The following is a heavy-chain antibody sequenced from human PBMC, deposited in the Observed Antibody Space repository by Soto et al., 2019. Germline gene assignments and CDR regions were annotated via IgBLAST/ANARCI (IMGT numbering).Heavy chain of an antibody. CDR1: GFTFDDYA. Sequence: EVQLVESGGGLVQPGRSLRLSCAASGFTFDDYAMHWVRQAPGKGLEWVSGISWNSGSIGYADSVKGRFTISRDNAKNSLYLQMNSLRAEDTALYYCVGNTYGINISGWYWVDYWGQGTLVTVSS. CDR2: ISWNSGSI. J-gene: IGHJ4*02. CDR3: VGNTYGINISGWYWVDY. V-gene: IGHV3-9*01. D-gene: IGHD6-19*01.